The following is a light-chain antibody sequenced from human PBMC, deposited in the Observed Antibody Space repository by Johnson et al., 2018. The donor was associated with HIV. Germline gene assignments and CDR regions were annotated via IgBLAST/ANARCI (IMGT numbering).Light chain of an antibody. J-gene: IGLJ1*01. CDR3: ATWDRSLTIGGV. CDR2: END. Sequence: QSVLTQPPSVSAAPGQKVTISCSGSSSNIGSNYVSWYQQFPGTAPKLLIYENDKRPSGIPDRFSGSKSGTSAALGITGLQTGAEAYYYCATWDRSLTIGGVFGAGTKVTVL. CDR1: SSNIGSNY. V-gene: IGLV1-51*02.